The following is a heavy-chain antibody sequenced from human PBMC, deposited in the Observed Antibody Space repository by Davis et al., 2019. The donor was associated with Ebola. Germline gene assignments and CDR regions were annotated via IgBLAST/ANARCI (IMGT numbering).Heavy chain of an antibody. Sequence: ASVKVSCKVSGYILTELSIHWVRQAPGQGLEWMGRINPNSGGTNYAQKFQGRVTMTRDTSISTAYMELSRLRSDDTAVYYCACMYDSSGYGRFPTLWDYWGQGTLVTVSS. J-gene: IGHJ4*02. CDR1: GYILTELS. V-gene: IGHV1-2*06. CDR3: ACMYDSSGYGRFPTLWDY. D-gene: IGHD3-22*01. CDR2: INPNSGGT.